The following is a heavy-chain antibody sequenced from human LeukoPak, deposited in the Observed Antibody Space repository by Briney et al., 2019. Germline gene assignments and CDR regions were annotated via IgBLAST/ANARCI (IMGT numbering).Heavy chain of an antibody. CDR1: GGTFSSYA. Sequence: SVKVSCKASGGTFSSYAISWVRQAPGQGLEWMGGIIPIFGTANYAQKFQGRVTITADESTSTAYMELSSLRSEDTAVYYCARERYYDSSGLNWFDPWGQGTLVTVSS. V-gene: IGHV1-69*13. CDR2: IIPIFGTA. J-gene: IGHJ5*02. D-gene: IGHD3-22*01. CDR3: ARERYYDSSGLNWFDP.